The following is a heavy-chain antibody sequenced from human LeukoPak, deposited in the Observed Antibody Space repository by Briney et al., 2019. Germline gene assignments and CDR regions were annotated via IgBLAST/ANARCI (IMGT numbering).Heavy chain of an antibody. CDR1: GFIFNNFG. V-gene: IGHV3-23*01. J-gene: IGHJ5*02. D-gene: IGHD2/OR15-2a*01. Sequence: GGCLRLSCAASGFIFNNFGLIWVRQAPGKGLEWVSAISNDGGGTTYADFVKGRFTISRDNSKNTLFLQMNSLRAEDTALYYCAKGGSGYFLDLWGQGTLVTVSS. CDR3: AKGGSGYFLDL. CDR2: ISNDGGGT.